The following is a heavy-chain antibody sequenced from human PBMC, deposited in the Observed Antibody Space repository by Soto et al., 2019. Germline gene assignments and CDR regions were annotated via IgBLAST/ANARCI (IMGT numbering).Heavy chain of an antibody. CDR2: ISGSGGST. D-gene: IGHD4-17*01. V-gene: IGHV3-23*01. CDR1: GFIFSTYA. J-gene: IGHJ4*02. Sequence: GGSLRLSCAASGFIFSTYAMNWVRQAPGKGLEWVSAISGSGGSTYYADSVKGRFTISRDNSKNTLYLQMNSLRAEDTAVYYCAKVFTVTTSHFDYWGQGTLVTVSS. CDR3: AKVFTVTTSHFDY.